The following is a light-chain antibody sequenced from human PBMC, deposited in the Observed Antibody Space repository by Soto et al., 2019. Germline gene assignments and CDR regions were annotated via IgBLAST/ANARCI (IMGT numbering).Light chain of an antibody. V-gene: IGKV2-28*01. CDR1: QSLLQTNGYTY. Sequence: DIVMTQSPLSLPVTPGEPASISCRSSQSLLQTNGYTYLDWYLQKPGQSPQLLIYLTSIRASGVPDRFSGGGSGTEFTLTISRLEPEDFALYYCQQYGSSPTWTFGQGTKVDIK. CDR2: LTS. J-gene: IGKJ1*01. CDR3: QQYGSSPTWT.